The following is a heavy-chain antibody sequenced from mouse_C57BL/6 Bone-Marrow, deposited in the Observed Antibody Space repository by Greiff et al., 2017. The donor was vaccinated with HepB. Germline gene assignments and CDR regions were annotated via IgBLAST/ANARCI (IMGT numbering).Heavy chain of an antibody. CDR2: IYPGDGDT. Sequence: QVQLQQSGPELVKPGASVKISCKASGYAFSSSWMNWVKQRPGKGLEWIGRIYPGDGDTNYNGKFKGKATLTADTSSSTAYMQLSSLTSEDSAVYFCAEDYYGSSPWFAYWGQGTLVTVSA. CDR3: AEDYYGSSPWFAY. CDR1: GYAFSSSW. J-gene: IGHJ3*01. D-gene: IGHD1-1*01. V-gene: IGHV1-82*01.